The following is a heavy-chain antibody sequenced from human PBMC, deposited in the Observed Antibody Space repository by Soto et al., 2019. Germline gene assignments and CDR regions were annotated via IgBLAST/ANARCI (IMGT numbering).Heavy chain of an antibody. V-gene: IGHV1-18*01. CDR3: ATTVDYGDYVFYFDY. D-gene: IGHD4-17*01. CDR1: GYTFTSYG. Sequence: GASVKVSCKASGYTFTSYGISWVRQAPGQGLEWMGWISAYNGNTNYAQKLQGRVTMTTDTSTSTAYMELRSLRSDDTAVYYCATTVDYGDYVFYFDYWGQGTLVTVSS. CDR2: ISAYNGNT. J-gene: IGHJ4*02.